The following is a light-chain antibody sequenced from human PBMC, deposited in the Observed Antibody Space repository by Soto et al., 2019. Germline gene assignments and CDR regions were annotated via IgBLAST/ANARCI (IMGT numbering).Light chain of an antibody. CDR1: SSNIGSNS. V-gene: IGLV1-44*01. J-gene: IGLJ1*01. CDR2: SNN. CDR3: AELDDSLNGYV. Sequence: QSVLTQPPSASVTPGQRVTISCSGSSSNIGSNSVNWLHQLPGTAPRLVIYSNNQRPSGVPDRFSDSKSGASASLAISGLQSEDVAYYYCAELDDSLNGYVFGTGTKLTVL.